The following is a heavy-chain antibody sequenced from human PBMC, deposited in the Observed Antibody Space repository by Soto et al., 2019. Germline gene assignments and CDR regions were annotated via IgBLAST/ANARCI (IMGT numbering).Heavy chain of an antibody. J-gene: IGHJ4*02. V-gene: IGHV3-30-3*01. CDR2: ISYDGSNK. CDR1: GFTFSSYA. Sequence: QVQLVESGGGVVQPGRSLRLSYAASGFTFSSYAMHWVRQAPGKGLEWVAVISYDGSNKYYADSVKGRFTISRDNSKNPLYLQMNSLRAADTAVYYCARGCISTSCTDYWGQGTLVTLSS. CDR3: ARGCISTSCTDY. D-gene: IGHD2-2*01.